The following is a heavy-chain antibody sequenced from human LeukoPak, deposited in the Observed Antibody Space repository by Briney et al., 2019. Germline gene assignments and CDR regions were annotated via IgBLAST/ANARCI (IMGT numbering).Heavy chain of an antibody. CDR3: ARGDDYSPNWYFDL. CDR2: IIPIFGTA. D-gene: IGHD4-11*01. CDR1: GGTFSSYV. J-gene: IGHJ2*01. Sequence: SVKVSCKASGGTFSSYVISWVRQAPGQGLEWMGGIIPIFGTANYAQKLQGRVTMTTDTSTSTAYMELRSLRSDDTAVYYCARGDDYSPNWYFDLWGRGALVTVSS. V-gene: IGHV1-69*05.